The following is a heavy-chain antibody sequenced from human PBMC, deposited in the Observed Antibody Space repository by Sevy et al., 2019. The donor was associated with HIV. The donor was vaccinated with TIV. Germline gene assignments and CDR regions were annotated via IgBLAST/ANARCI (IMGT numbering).Heavy chain of an antibody. V-gene: IGHV4-61*02. Sequence: SETLSLTCTVSGDSISSGNHWWSWIRQPAGKGLEWIGRVYSSGRTMYNSSLKSRVTMSVDTSKNQFSLMVSSLIAADTAIYYCARDGIRRDYYHGMDVWRQGTTVTVSS. CDR2: VYSSGRT. D-gene: IGHD3-10*01. CDR1: GDSISSGNHW. CDR3: ARDGIRRDYYHGMDV. J-gene: IGHJ6*02.